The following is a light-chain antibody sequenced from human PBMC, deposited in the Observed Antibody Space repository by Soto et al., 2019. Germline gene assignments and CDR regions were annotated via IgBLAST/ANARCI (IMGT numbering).Light chain of an antibody. J-gene: IGLJ1*01. V-gene: IGLV2-18*02. Sequence: QSALTQPPSVSGSPGQSVTISCTGTSSDVGTYNGVSWYQQPPDTAPKLMIYEVTKRPSGVSDRFSGSKAGNTASLTISGLQAEDEADYYCSSYTSSSTYVFGTGNKVTVL. CDR1: SSDVGTYNG. CDR2: EVT. CDR3: SSYTSSSTYV.